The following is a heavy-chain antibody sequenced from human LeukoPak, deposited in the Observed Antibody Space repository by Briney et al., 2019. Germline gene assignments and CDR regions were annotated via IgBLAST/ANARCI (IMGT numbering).Heavy chain of an antibody. J-gene: IGHJ4*02. CDR2: INPSSGDT. Sequence: GASVKLSFKSSGYSFTNYLIHWMRQAPGQGLEGLGRINPSSGDTSYAQNFQARVTISRDTSTTTVYMELSSLRSEDTAVYYCVRELSGGTFDYWGQGTLVTVSS. CDR1: GYSFTNYL. V-gene: IGHV1-46*01. CDR3: VRELSGGTFDY. D-gene: IGHD3-10*01.